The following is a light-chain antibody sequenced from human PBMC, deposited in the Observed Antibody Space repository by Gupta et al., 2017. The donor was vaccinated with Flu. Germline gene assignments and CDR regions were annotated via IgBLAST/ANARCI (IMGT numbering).Light chain of an antibody. CDR3: QIWHISSDHLRV. CDR2: DHS. V-gene: IGLV3-21*02. Sequence: SYVLTQPPSVSVAPGQTAKSTCGGDNVGSKSVHWYQQKPGQAPVLVVYDHSDRPSGIPERFSGSNSGDTATLTITKVEAGDEAEYLCQIWHISSDHLRVFGGGTKLTVL. CDR1: NVGSKS. J-gene: IGLJ3*02.